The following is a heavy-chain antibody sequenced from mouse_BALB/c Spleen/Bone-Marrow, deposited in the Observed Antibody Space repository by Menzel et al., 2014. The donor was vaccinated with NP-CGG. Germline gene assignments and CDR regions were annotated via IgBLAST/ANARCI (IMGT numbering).Heavy chain of an antibody. V-gene: IGHV4-1*02. CDR3: ARPGDYDATDY. CDR1: GFDFGRYW. Sequence: EVQRVESGGGLVQPGGSLKLSCAASGFDFGRYWMSWVRQAPGKGLEWIGEINPDSSSINYTPSLKDKFIISRDNAKNTLYLQMSKVRSEDTALYYCARPGDYDATDYWGQGTSVTVSS. CDR2: INPDSSSI. J-gene: IGHJ4*01.